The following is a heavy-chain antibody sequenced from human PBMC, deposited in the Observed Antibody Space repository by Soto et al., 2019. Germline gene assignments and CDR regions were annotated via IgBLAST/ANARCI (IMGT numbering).Heavy chain of an antibody. J-gene: IGHJ4*02. V-gene: IGHV3-72*01. CDR2: IRDRANSNTT. CDR3: ARGRSDWPFDH. CDR1: GFIFSDQY. D-gene: IGHD6-19*01. Sequence: EVQLVESGGGLVQPGGSLRLSCAASGFIFSDQYMDWVRQAPGKGLEWVGRIRDRANSNTTEYAASVKGRFTISRDDSKNTLYLQMNSLKTEDTAVYYCARGRSDWPFDHWGQGTLVTVSS.